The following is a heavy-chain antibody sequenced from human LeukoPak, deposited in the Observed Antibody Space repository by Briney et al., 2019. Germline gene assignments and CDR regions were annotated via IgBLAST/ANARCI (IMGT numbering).Heavy chain of an antibody. CDR2: MNPNSGNT. Sequence: ASVKVSCKASGHTFTSYDINWVRQATGQGLEWMGWMNPNSGNTGYAQKFQGRVTITRNTSISTAYMELSSLRSEDTAVYYCARGSRRRGIAAAGTPYYFDYWGQGTLVTVSS. J-gene: IGHJ4*02. CDR3: ARGSRRRGIAAAGTPYYFDY. V-gene: IGHV1-8*03. D-gene: IGHD6-13*01. CDR1: GHTFTSYD.